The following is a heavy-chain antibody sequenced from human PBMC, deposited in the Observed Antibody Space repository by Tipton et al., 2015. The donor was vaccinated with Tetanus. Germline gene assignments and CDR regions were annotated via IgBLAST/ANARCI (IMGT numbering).Heavy chain of an antibody. J-gene: IGHJ4*02. D-gene: IGHD4-23*01. CDR2: ISWNSGSI. CDR3: AKDGEAASVGTIDY. V-gene: IGHV3-9*01. CDR1: GFTFDDYA. Sequence: SLRLSCAASGFTFDDYAMHWVRQAPGKGLEWVSGISWNSGSIGYADSVKGRFTISRDNAKNSLYLQMNSLRAEDTALYYCAKDGEAASVGTIDYWGQGTLVTVSS.